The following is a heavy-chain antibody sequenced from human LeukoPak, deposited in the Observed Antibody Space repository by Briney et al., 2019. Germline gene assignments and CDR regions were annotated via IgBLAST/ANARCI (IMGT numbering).Heavy chain of an antibody. CDR3: AADSTPLVRGLIIAFAY. CDR1: GFSFSGSA. D-gene: IGHD3-10*01. Sequence: SVKVSCKTSGFSFSGSAVQWARQARGQGLEWLGWIIVDSGKTQSLKKLQERITLTRDMSTNTAYMELSGLTPEDTAVYHCAADSTPLVRGLIIAFAYWGQGTQVTVSS. J-gene: IGHJ4*02. CDR2: IIVDSGKT. V-gene: IGHV1-58*01.